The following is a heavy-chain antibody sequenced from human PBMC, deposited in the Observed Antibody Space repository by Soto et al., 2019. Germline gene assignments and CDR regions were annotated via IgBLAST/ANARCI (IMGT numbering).Heavy chain of an antibody. D-gene: IGHD2-2*01. CDR1: GGTFSSYA. CDR3: ARSVGCSSTSCYAKSFDY. CDR2: IIPIFGTA. Sequence: QVQLVQSGAEVKKPGSSVKVSCKASGGTFSSYAISWVRQAPGQGLEWMGGIIPIFGTANYAQKFQGRVTITADESTSTEYMELSSLRSEDTAVYYCARSVGCSSTSCYAKSFDYLGQGTLVTVSS. J-gene: IGHJ4*02. V-gene: IGHV1-69*01.